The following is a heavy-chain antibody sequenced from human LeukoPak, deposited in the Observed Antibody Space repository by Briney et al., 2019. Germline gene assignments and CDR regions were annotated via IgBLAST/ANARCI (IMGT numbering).Heavy chain of an antibody. J-gene: IGHJ4*02. CDR3: ASANLGYCSSTSCYGDY. Sequence: ASVKVSFKASGYTFTSYGISWLRQAPGQGLEWMGWISAYNGNTDYEQKLQGRVTMTTDTSTSKAYMELRSLRSDDTAVYYCASANLGYCSSTSCYGDYWGQGTLVTVSS. CDR2: ISAYNGNT. V-gene: IGHV1-18*01. CDR1: GYTFTSYG. D-gene: IGHD2-2*01.